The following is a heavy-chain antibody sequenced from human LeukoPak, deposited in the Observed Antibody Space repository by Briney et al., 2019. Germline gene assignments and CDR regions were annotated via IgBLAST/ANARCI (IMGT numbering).Heavy chain of an antibody. V-gene: IGHV1-18*01. CDR2: ISINRGNT. Sequence: ASVRVSCKASGYTSTNYGISWVRQAPGQGLEWMGWISINRGNTNYAQKFQGRVSMTTDTSTSTAYMELRGLRSDDTAMYYCARDEFSLTVGGGQNDYWGQGTLVTVSS. CDR3: ARDEFSLTVGGGQNDY. CDR1: GYTSTNYG. J-gene: IGHJ4*02. D-gene: IGHD1-26*01.